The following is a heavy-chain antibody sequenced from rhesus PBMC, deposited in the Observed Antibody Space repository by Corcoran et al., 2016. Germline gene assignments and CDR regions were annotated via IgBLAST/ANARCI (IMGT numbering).Heavy chain of an antibody. CDR3: TRGREGSW. D-gene: IGHD6-25*01. J-gene: IGHJ4*01. CDR1: GYTFTSYY. V-gene: IGHV1S9*01. Sequence: QVQLVQSGAEVKKPGASVKLSCKAYGYTFTSYYINWVRQAPGQLLEWMVWINPSNGNTGYAQKFQCSITMARDTSTSTAYMGLSSLRSEDTAVYSWTRGREGSWWGQGVLVTVSS. CDR2: INPSNGNT.